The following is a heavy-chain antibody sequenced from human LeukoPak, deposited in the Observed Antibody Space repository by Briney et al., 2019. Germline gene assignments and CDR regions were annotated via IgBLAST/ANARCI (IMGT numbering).Heavy chain of an antibody. J-gene: IGHJ4*02. D-gene: IGHD1-7*01. V-gene: IGHV4-38-2*02. CDR2: IYHSGST. CDR1: GYSISSGYY. Sequence: PSETLSLTCTVSGYSISSGYYWGWIRQPPGKGLEWIGSIYHSGSTYYNPSLKSRVTISVDTSKNQFSLKLSSVTAADTAVYYCATATGGTGTGDYWGQGTLVTVSS. CDR3: ATATGGTGTGDY.